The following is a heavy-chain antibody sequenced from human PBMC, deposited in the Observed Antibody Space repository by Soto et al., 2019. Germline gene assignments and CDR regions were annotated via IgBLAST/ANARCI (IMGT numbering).Heavy chain of an antibody. CDR1: GYSFTSTY. V-gene: IGHV1-46*01. CDR2: INPAGGTT. Sequence: QVQLVQSGAEVKKPGASVRISCRASGYSFTSTYVHWVRQAPGQGPEWMGIINPAGGTTYYAQKFQGRLTITSDTSTDTVFMDLNDLTSEDPAVYFCALKGVTYYDNWGQGTLLTVSS. CDR3: ALKGVTYYDN. D-gene: IGHD2-21*02. J-gene: IGHJ4*02.